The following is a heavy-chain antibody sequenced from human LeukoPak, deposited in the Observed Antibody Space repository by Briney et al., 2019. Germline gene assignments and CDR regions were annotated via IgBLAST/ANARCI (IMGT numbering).Heavy chain of an antibody. Sequence: ASVKVSCKASGYTFSRYGFSWVRQAPGKGLEWMGWISGYNSDTTYAQKLQDRVTLTTDASTNTAYMELRSLRSDDTAVYYCARQTIWNLPYFDFWAQGTLVTVSS. J-gene: IGHJ4*02. CDR3: ARQTIWNLPYFDF. V-gene: IGHV1-18*01. D-gene: IGHD1-1*01. CDR2: ISGYNSDT. CDR1: GYTFSRYG.